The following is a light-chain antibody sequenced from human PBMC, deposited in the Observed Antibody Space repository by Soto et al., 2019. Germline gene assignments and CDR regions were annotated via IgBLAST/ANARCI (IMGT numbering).Light chain of an antibody. CDR3: QQYGFS. Sequence: DIHMTQSPSTLSASVGDRVTITCRASQSVSYWLVWYQQKPGKAPKLLIHDASSLESGVPSRFRGGGSGQEFTITISGLQPDDFATYYCQQYGFSFGPGTKVEMK. V-gene: IGKV1-5*01. CDR2: DAS. J-gene: IGKJ3*01. CDR1: QSVSYW.